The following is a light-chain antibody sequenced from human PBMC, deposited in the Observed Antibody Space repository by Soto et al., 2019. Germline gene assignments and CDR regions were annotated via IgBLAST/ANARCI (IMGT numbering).Light chain of an antibody. CDR3: QRYYNAPFT. CDR1: QGIKNY. V-gene: IGKV1-27*01. J-gene: IGKJ4*01. CDR2: AAS. Sequence: DIQVTQYPSSLSASVGDRVTITCRASQGIKNYLAWYQQKPGEIPELLIYAASTLESGIPPRFSGSGSGTDFTLTINNLQPEDVATYYCQRYYNAPFTFGGGTKVEIK.